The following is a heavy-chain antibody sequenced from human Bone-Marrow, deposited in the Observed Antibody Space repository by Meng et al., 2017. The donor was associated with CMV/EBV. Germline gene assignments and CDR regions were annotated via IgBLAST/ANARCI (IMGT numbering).Heavy chain of an antibody. CDR2: IKQDGSEK. V-gene: IGHV3-7*01. CDR1: GFTFSSYW. CDR3: ARDLNFWTRVVIIHYGMDV. D-gene: IGHD3-3*01. J-gene: IGHJ6*02. Sequence: GGSLRLSCAASGFTFSSYWMSWVRQAPGKGLEWVANIKQDGSEKYYVDSVKGRFTISRDNAKNSLYLQMNSLRAEDTAVYYCARDLNFWTRVVIIHYGMDVWGQGNTV.